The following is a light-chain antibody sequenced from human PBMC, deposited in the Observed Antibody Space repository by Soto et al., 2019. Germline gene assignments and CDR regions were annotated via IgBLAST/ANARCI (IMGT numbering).Light chain of an antibody. Sequence: EIVLTQSPGTLSLSPGERATLSCSASQSVSSGYLAWYQQKPGQAPRILIYAASSRATGIPDRFSGSGSGTDFSLTISRLEPEDFAVYYCHQYDTSPRTFGQGTKVDIK. CDR3: HQYDTSPRT. CDR1: QSVSSGY. J-gene: IGKJ1*01. V-gene: IGKV3-20*01. CDR2: AAS.